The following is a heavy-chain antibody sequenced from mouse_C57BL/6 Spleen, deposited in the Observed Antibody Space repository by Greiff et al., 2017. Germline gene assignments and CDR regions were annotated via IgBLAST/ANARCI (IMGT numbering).Heavy chain of an antibody. V-gene: IGHV5-6*01. J-gene: IGHJ3*01. D-gene: IGHD2-13*01. CDR2: ISSGGSYT. CDR1: GFTFSSYG. CDR3: ARQGDWALFAY. Sequence: EVKLQESGGDLVKPGGSLKLSCAASGFTFSSYGMSWVRQTPDKRLEWVATISSGGSYTYYPDSVKGRFTISRDNAKNTLYLQMSSLKSEDTAMYYCARQGDWALFAYWGQGTLVTVSA.